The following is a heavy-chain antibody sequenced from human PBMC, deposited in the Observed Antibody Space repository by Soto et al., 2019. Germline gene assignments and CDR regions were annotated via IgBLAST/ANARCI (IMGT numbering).Heavy chain of an antibody. CDR1: GYTFASYD. V-gene: IGHV1-8*01. CDR3: ARSDGYHFNWLDS. CDR2: MNPNRNNT. D-gene: IGHD2-21*01. Sequence: QVQLVQSGAEVNTPGASVKVSCKASGYTFASYDINWVRQAPGQGLEWMGWMNPNRNNTGYAQKFQGRLTMTRDIALSIAHMELSSLRNEDTAVYYCARSDGYHFNWLDSWGQGTLVTVSA. J-gene: IGHJ5*01.